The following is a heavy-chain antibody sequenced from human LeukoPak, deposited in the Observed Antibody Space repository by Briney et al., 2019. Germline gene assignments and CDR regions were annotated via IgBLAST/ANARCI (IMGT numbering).Heavy chain of an antibody. CDR1: GYTLTELS. V-gene: IGHV1-24*01. D-gene: IGHD1-26*01. CDR2: FDPEDGET. J-gene: IGHJ4*02. CDR3: ATTASGSYVTQSPH. Sequence: ASVKVSCKVSGYTLTELSMRWVRQAPGKGLEWMGGFDPEDGETIYAQKFQGRVTMTEDTSTDTAYMELSSLRSEDTAVYYCATTASGSYVTQSPHWGQGTLVTVSS.